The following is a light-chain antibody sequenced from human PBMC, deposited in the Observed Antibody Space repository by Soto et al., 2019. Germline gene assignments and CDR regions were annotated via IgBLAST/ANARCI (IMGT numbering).Light chain of an antibody. CDR2: GAS. Sequence: TQAPATLSVSPGERATLSCRASQTINNNVAWYKLKDGQVPRLLIYGASTRATGIPDRLSGSGSGTEFTLTISRLEPEDFAVYYCQQYGSSITFGHGTRLEIK. CDR1: QTINNN. CDR3: QQYGSSIT. V-gene: IGKV3-20*01. J-gene: IGKJ5*01.